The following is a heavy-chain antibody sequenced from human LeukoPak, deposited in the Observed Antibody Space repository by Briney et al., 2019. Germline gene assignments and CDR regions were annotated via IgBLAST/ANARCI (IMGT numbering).Heavy chain of an antibody. CDR2: IYFSGST. CDR1: GGSISSVSYY. D-gene: IGHD1-1*01. V-gene: IGHV4-39*07. J-gene: IGHJ4*02. CDR3: ARDQGLERSFDY. Sequence: SETLSLTCTVSGGSISSVSYYWGWIRQPPGKGLEWIGSIYFSGSTYYNPSLRSRVTISVDTSKNQFSLNLSSVTAADTAVYYCARDQGLERSFDYWGQGTLVTVSS.